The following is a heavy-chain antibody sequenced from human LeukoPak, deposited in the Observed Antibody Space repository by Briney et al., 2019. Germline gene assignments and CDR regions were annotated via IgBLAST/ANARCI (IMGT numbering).Heavy chain of an antibody. CDR1: GYSFTTYW. CDR2: IYPGDSDT. Sequence: GESLKISYKGSGYSFTTYWIGWVRQMPGKGLEWMGIIYPGDSDTTHNPSFQGHVTISADKSINTAYLQWSSLKASDTAMYYCARRMVRGVMDYFDYWGQGTLVTVSS. V-gene: IGHV5-51*01. J-gene: IGHJ4*02. CDR3: ARRMVRGVMDYFDY. D-gene: IGHD3-10*01.